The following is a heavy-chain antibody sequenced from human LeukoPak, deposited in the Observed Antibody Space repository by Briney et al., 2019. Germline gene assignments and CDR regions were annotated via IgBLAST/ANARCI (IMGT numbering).Heavy chain of an antibody. Sequence: GGSLRLSCGGSGFTFSTYAMSWVRQAPGKGLEWVSAISGSGGRSTYYADSVRGRFTISRENAKNSLYLQMNSLRAGDTAVYYCARARGRWGLYYYGMDVWGQGTTVTVSS. CDR3: ARARGRWGLYYYGMDV. CDR1: GFTFSTYA. CDR2: ISGSGGRST. J-gene: IGHJ6*02. D-gene: IGHD1-26*01. V-gene: IGHV3-23*01.